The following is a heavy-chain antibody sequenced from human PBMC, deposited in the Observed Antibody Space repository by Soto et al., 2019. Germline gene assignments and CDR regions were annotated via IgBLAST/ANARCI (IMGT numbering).Heavy chain of an antibody. J-gene: IGHJ6*02. CDR3: ARESRGYCSGGSCSATPSYGMDV. V-gene: IGHV3-21*01. D-gene: IGHD2-15*01. Sequence: EVQLVESGGGLVKPGGSLRLSCAASGFTFSSYSMNWVRQAPGKGLEWVSSISSSSSYIYYADSVKGRFTISRDNAKNSXYLXMXNLRAEDTAVYYCARESRGYCSGGSCSATPSYGMDVWGQGTTVTVSS. CDR2: ISSSSSYI. CDR1: GFTFSSYS.